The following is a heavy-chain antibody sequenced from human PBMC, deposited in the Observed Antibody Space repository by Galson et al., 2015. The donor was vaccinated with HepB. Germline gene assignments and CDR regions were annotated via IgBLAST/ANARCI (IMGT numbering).Heavy chain of an antibody. CDR2: ISSSSSYI. CDR1: GFTFSSYA. V-gene: IGHV3-21*01. CDR3: ARGAVSSSGMDV. J-gene: IGHJ6*02. D-gene: IGHD6-6*01. Sequence: SLRLSCAASGFTFSSYAMHWVRQAPGKGLEWVSSISSSSSYIYYADSVKGRFTISRDNAKNSLYLQMNSLRAEDTAVYYCARGAVSSSGMDVWGQGTTVTVSS.